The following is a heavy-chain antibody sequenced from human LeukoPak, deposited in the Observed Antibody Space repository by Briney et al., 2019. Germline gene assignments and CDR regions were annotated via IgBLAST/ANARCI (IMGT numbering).Heavy chain of an antibody. CDR2: TNHSGST. CDR1: GGSFSGYY. D-gene: IGHD3-10*01. CDR3: ARGTGIRVRGVISWFDP. J-gene: IGHJ5*02. V-gene: IGHV4-34*01. Sequence: SETLSLTCAVYGGSFSGYYWSWIRQPPGKGLEWIGETNHSGSTNYNPSLRSRVTISVDTSKNQFSLKLSSVTAADTAVYYCARGTGIRVRGVISWFDPWGQGTLVTVSS.